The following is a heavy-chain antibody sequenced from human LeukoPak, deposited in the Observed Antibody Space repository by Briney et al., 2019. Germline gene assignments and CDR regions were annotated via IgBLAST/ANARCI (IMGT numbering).Heavy chain of an antibody. Sequence: PGRSLRLSCAASGFTFSSYGMHWVRQAPGKGLEWVATITDSGSTLYTDSVKGRFTIARDNSKNSLSLQMNTLRADDTALYYCARGDYGGNSVYFDYWGQGTLVTVSS. CDR2: ITDSGST. J-gene: IGHJ4*02. CDR1: GFTFSSYG. V-gene: IGHV3-23*01. D-gene: IGHD4-23*01. CDR3: ARGDYGGNSVYFDY.